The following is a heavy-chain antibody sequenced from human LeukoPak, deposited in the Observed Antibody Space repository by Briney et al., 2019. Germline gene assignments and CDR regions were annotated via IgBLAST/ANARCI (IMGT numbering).Heavy chain of an antibody. CDR3: ARMISSGWRRGDAFDI. V-gene: IGHV4-59*01. CDR2: IYYSGTT. D-gene: IGHD6-19*01. Sequence: PSETLSLTCTVSGGSGGSITNYYWSWIRQPPGKGLEWIGYIYYSGTTNYNPSLKSRVTISPDTSKNQFSLKLRSVTAADTAVYYCARMISSGWRRGDAFDIWGQGTMVTVSS. CDR1: GGSGGSITNYY. J-gene: IGHJ3*02.